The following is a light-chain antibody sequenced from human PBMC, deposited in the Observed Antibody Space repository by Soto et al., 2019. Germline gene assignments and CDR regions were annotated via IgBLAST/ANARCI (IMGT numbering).Light chain of an antibody. Sequence: IQMTQSPSSVSASVGDRVTITCRASQGIGSWLVWYQQKPGKAPKFLIDAASNLQSGVPSRFSVSGSGTDFTLAISSLQPEDFATYYCQQTNSFPLSVGGGTKVEIK. CDR3: QQTNSFPLS. V-gene: IGKV1-12*01. CDR2: AAS. CDR1: QGIGSW. J-gene: IGKJ4*01.